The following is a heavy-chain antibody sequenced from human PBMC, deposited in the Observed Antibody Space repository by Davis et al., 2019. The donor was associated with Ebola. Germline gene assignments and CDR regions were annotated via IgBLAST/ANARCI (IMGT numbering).Heavy chain of an antibody. CDR2: IKQDGSEK. V-gene: IGHV3-7*01. CDR1: GFTFSSYA. CDR3: LYGMDV. J-gene: IGHJ6*02. Sequence: GGSLRLSCAASGFTFSSYAMSWVRQAPGKGLEWVASIKQDGSEKYYVDSVKGRFTISRDNAKNSLYLQMNSLRAEDTAVYYCLYGMDVWGQGTTVTVSS.